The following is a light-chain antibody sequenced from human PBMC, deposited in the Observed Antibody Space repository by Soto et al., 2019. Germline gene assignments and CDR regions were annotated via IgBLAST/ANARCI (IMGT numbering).Light chain of an antibody. CDR1: QSVLYSSNNKNY. CDR3: QQYCSTPPYT. V-gene: IGKV4-1*01. CDR2: WAS. J-gene: IGKJ2*01. Sequence: IVMTQSPDSLAVSLGERATINCKSSQSVLYSSNNKNYLAWYQQKPGQSPKLLIYWASTRESGVPDRFSGSGSGTDFTLTISSLQAEDVAVYYCQQYCSTPPYTFGQGTKLEIK.